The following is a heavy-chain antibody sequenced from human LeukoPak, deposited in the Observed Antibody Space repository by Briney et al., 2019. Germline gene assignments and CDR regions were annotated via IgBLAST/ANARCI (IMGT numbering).Heavy chain of an antibody. J-gene: IGHJ3*02. V-gene: IGHV3-21*01. D-gene: IGHD3-3*01. CDR1: GFTFSSYS. CDR3: ARAEWLFTHAFDI. Sequence: PGGSLRLSCAASGFTFSSYSMNWVRQAPGKGLEWVSSISSSSSYIYYADSVKGRFTISRDNAKNSLYLQMNSLRAEDTAVYYCARAEWLFTHAFDIWGQGTMVTVSS. CDR2: ISSSSSYI.